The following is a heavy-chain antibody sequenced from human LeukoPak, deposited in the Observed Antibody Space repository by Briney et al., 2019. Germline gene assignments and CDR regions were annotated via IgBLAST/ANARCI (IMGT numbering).Heavy chain of an antibody. J-gene: IGHJ4*02. CDR3: AKTDDYGDYLVDY. D-gene: IGHD4-17*01. Sequence: SGGSLRLSCAVSGFTFSGSAMSWVRQAPGEGLQWVSLISSTGGTTYYAGSVKGRFTISRDNSMNKLLLQMNSLRAEDTAVYFCAKTDDYGDYLVDYWGQGTLVTVSS. CDR2: ISSTGGTT. CDR1: GFTFSGSA. V-gene: IGHV3-23*01.